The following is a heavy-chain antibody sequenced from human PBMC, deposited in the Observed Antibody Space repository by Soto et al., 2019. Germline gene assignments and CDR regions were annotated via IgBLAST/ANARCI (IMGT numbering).Heavy chain of an antibody. V-gene: IGHV4-34*01. D-gene: IGHD4-17*01. CDR1: GGSVSGYY. CDR3: ARDYGDYQFDY. Sequence: SETLSLTCAVDGGSVSGYYWTWIRQPPGKGLEWIGEINHSGNTNYNPSLESRVTMSVDTSKNHFSLKVTSVTAADTAVYYCARDYGDYQFDYWGQGTLVTVS. J-gene: IGHJ4*02. CDR2: INHSGNT.